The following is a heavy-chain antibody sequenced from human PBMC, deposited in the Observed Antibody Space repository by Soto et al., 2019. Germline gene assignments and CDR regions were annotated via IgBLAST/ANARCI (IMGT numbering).Heavy chain of an antibody. CDR1: YFSFTSHV. CDR2: ISLYNGNT. Sequence: ASVKGSCKADYFSFTSHVIILGRQAPGQGLEWMGWISLYNGNTNYAQQFQGRVTMTTDTSTSTAYMELRSLRSDDTAMYFCAIYHIELLRFDYWGPGTLLTVSS. D-gene: IGHD3-9*01. V-gene: IGHV1-18*04. J-gene: IGHJ4*02. CDR3: AIYHIELLRFDY.